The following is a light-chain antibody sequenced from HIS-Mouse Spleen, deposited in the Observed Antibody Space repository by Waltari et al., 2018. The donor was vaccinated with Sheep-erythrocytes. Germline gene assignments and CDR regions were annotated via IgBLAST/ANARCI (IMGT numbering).Light chain of an antibody. CDR1: SSNSGSHP. Sequence: QSVLTQPPSASGPPGQRVTISCSGRSSNSGSHPVTWYQQLPGTAPKLLIHSNNQRPSGVPDRFSGSKSGTSASLAISGLQSEDEADYYCAAWDDSLNGPVFGGGTKLTVL. CDR3: AAWDDSLNGPV. J-gene: IGLJ3*02. CDR2: SNN. V-gene: IGLV1-44*01.